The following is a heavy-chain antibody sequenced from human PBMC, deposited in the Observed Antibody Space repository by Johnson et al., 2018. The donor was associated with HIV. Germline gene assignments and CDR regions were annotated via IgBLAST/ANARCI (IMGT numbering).Heavy chain of an antibody. Sequence: VQLVESGGGLVQPGGSLRLSCAASGFTFSSYAMSWVRQAPGKGLEWVSVINNSGGGTYYADSVRGQFTISRDNSKNTLYLQINSLRAEDTAIYYCAKKGNVGSWDLDAFDIWGQGTMVTVSS. V-gene: IGHV3-23*04. CDR3: AKKGNVGSWDLDAFDI. J-gene: IGHJ3*02. D-gene: IGHD1-26*01. CDR1: GFTFSSYA. CDR2: INNSGGGT.